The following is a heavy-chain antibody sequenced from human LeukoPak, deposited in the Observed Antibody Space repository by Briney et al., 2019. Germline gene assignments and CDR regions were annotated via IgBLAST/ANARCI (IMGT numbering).Heavy chain of an antibody. D-gene: IGHD6-19*01. CDR2: IHPSGTT. Sequence: SETLSLTCTVSGGSISSYYWTWIRQPAGKGLEWIGRIHPSGTTNHNPSLKSRVIMSLDMSNNQFSLKVRSVTAANTAVYYCARETEVPGGRSWDFWGQGTLVTVSS. CDR1: GGSISSYY. J-gene: IGHJ4*02. V-gene: IGHV4-4*07. CDR3: ARETEVPGGRSWDF.